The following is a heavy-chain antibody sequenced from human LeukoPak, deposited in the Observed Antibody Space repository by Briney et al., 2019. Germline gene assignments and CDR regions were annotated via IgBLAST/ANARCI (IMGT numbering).Heavy chain of an antibody. CDR3: ARSSEDFYGSGKFDP. J-gene: IGHJ5*02. V-gene: IGHV4-39*01. Sequence: SETLSLTCTVSGDSISNSIYYWGWIRQPPGKGLEWIGSFFYSGSTYSNPSLKSRVTFSVDTSKNQFSLKLDSVTAADTAVYYCARSSEDFYGSGKFDPWGQGTLVTVSS. CDR2: FFYSGST. CDR1: GDSISNSIYY. D-gene: IGHD3-10*01.